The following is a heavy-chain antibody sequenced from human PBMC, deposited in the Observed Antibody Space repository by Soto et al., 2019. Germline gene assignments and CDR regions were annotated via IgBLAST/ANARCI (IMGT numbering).Heavy chain of an antibody. D-gene: IGHD3-10*01. CDR2: IYYSGST. V-gene: IGHV4-59*01. CDR3: ARGGGSGSYPLSSYYYYMDV. CDR1: GGSISSYY. J-gene: IGHJ6*03. Sequence: SETLSLTCTVSGGSISSYYWSWIRQPPGKGLEWIGYIYYSGSTNYNPSLKSRVTISVDTSKNQFSLKLSSVTAADTAVYYCARGGGSGSYPLSSYYYYMDVWGKGTTVTVSS.